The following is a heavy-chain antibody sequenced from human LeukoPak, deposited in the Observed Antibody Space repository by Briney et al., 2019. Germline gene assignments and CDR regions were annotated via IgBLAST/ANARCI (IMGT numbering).Heavy chain of an antibody. CDR1: GYTFTSYD. J-gene: IGHJ6*02. CDR3: ARGGTLLWFSDYYGMDV. D-gene: IGHD3-10*01. CDR2: MNPNSGNT. V-gene: IGHV1-8*01. Sequence: ASVKVSCKASGYTFTSYDINWVRQATGQGLEWMGWMNPNSGNTGYAQKFQGRVTMTRNTSISTAYMELSSLRSEDTAVYYCARGGTLLWFSDYYGMDVWGQGTTVTVSS.